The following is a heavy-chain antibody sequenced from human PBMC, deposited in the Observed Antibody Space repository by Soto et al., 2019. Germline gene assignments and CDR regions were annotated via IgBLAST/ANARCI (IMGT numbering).Heavy chain of an antibody. CDR3: AKDPPGKQQPLAENYYYYYYGMDV. V-gene: IGHV3-23*01. D-gene: IGHD6-13*01. J-gene: IGHJ6*02. Sequence: GGSLRLSCAASGFTFSSYAMSWVRQAPGKGLEWVSAISGSGGSTYYADSVKGRFTISRDNSKNTLYLQMNSLRAEDTAVYYCAKDPPGKQQPLAENYYYYYYGMDVWGQGPTVTVYS. CDR2: ISGSGGST. CDR1: GFTFSSYA.